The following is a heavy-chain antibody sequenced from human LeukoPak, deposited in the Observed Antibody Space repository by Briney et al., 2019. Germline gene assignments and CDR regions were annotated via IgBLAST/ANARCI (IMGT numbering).Heavy chain of an antibody. CDR2: IDPSGSYT. CDR1: GYSFTSYW. V-gene: IGHV5-10-1*01. CDR3: ARHGAAAGTEYGMDV. J-gene: IGHJ6*04. D-gene: IGHD6-13*01. Sequence: GESLKISCQGCGYSFTSYWISWVRQMPGKGLEWMGRIDPSGSYTNYSPSFQGHVTISADKSISTAYLQWSSLKASDTAMYYCARHGAAAGTEYGMDVWGKGTTVTASS.